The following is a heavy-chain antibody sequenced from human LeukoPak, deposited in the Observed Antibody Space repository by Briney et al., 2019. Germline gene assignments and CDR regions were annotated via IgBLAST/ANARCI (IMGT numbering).Heavy chain of an antibody. CDR3: ARGYDFWSGYYVDY. CDR1: GGSISSGSYY. J-gene: IGHJ4*02. CDR2: IYTSGST. D-gene: IGHD3-3*01. V-gene: IGHV4-61*02. Sequence: SQTLSLTCTVSGGSISSGSYYWSWLRQPAGKGLERIGRIYTSGSTNYNPSLKSRVTISVDTSKNQFSLKLSSVTAADTAVYYCARGYDFWSGYYVDYWGQGTLVTVSS.